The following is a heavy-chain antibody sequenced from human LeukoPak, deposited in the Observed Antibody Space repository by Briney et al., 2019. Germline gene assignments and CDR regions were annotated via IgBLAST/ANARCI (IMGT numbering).Heavy chain of an antibody. V-gene: IGHV3-23*01. D-gene: IGHD3-3*01. J-gene: IGHJ4*02. CDR3: ARDGEGFYYFDY. CDR1: GFTFSSYA. CDR2: ISGSGGST. Sequence: GGSLRLSCAASGFTFSSYAMSWVRQAPGKGLEWVSAISGSGGSTYYADSVKGRFTISRDNSKNTLYLQMNSLRAEDTAVYYCARDGEGFYYFDYWGQGTLVTVSS.